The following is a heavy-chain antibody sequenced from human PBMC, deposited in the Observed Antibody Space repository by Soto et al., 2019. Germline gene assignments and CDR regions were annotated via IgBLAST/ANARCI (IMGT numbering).Heavy chain of an antibody. D-gene: IGHD6-13*01. CDR3: ARXXXXXXXAGLYYYYGMDV. V-gene: IGHV3-11*06. J-gene: IGHJ6*02. Sequence: QVQLVESGGGLVKPGGSLRLSCAASGFTFSDYYMSWIRQAPGKGLEWVSYISSSSSYTNYADSVKGRFTISRDNAKNSLYLQMNSLRAEDTAVYYCARXXXXXXXAGLYYYYGMDVWGQGTTVTVSS. CDR1: GFTFSDYY. CDR2: ISSSSSYT.